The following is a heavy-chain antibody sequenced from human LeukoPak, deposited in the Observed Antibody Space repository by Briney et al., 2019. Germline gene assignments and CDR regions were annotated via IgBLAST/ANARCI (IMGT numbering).Heavy chain of an antibody. J-gene: IGHJ1*01. Sequence: GGSLRLSCAASGFTFSNYWMNWVRQAPGKGLVWVSRILSDGISTNYADSVKGRFTISRDNPRNSLFLHMKSLRVEDTALYFCASAREYCEGAECYEYFQHWGQGTLVTVSS. CDR3: ASAREYCEGAECYEYFQH. CDR1: GFTFSNYW. D-gene: IGHD2/OR15-2a*01. CDR2: ILSDGIST. V-gene: IGHV3-74*01.